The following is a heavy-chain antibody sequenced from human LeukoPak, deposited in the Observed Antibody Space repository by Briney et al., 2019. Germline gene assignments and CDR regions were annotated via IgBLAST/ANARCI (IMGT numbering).Heavy chain of an antibody. D-gene: IGHD5-18*01. Sequence: GGSLRLSCTASGFTFSTYRMNWVRQAPGKGLEWVSSISSSSNYIYYADSVKGRFTISRDNSKNTLYLQMNSLRAEDTAVYYCAKRAGYSYAGTHFDYWGQGTLVTVSS. CDR1: GFTFSTYR. J-gene: IGHJ4*02. CDR2: ISSSSNYI. V-gene: IGHV3-21*04. CDR3: AKRAGYSYAGTHFDY.